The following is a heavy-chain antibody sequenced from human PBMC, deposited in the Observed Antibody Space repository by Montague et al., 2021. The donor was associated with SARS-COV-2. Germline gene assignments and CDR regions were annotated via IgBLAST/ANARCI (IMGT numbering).Heavy chain of an antibody. CDR2: IKSKTDGGTT. J-gene: IGHJ4*02. Sequence: SLRLSCAASGFTFSNAWMSWVRQAPGKGLEWVGCIKSKTDGGTTDYAAPVKGRFTISRDDSKNTLYLQMNSLKTEDTAVYYCTTRGGYWGQGTLVTVSS. CDR3: TTRGGY. V-gene: IGHV3-15*01. CDR1: GFTFSNAW. D-gene: IGHD3-10*01.